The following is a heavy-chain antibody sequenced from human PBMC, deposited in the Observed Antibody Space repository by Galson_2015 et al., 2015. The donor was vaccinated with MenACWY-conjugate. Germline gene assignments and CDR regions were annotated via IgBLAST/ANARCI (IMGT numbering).Heavy chain of an antibody. CDR2: IFPGDSDT. D-gene: IGHD4-17*01. CDR1: GYRFTSYW. Sequence: VNKPGGSLKISCKGSGYRFTSYWIAWERQMPGKGLGWMGIIFPGDSDTRYSPSFQGQVTISADKSITTAYLQWSSVKASDTAMYYCARQYGRYDAFDIWGPGTMVTVSS. J-gene: IGHJ3*02. V-gene: IGHV5-51*01. CDR3: ARQYGRYDAFDI.